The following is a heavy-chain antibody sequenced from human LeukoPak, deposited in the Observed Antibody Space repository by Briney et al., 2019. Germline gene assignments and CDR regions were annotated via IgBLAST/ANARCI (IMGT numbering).Heavy chain of an antibody. CDR3: AKTFRYCSSGSCYSHLYYFDY. Sequence: PVGSLRPSCAASGFTFSSYAMTWVRQAPGKGLEWVAVILYDGSNKYYADSVKGRFTVSRDNSKNTLYLQMNSLRAEDTAVYYCAKTFRYCSSGSCYSHLYYFDYWGQGTLAT. J-gene: IGHJ4*02. CDR2: ILYDGSNK. CDR1: GFTFSSYA. D-gene: IGHD2-15*01. V-gene: IGHV3-30*18.